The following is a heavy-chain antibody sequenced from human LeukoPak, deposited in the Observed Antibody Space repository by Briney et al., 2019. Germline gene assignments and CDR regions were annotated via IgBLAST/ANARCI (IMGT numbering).Heavy chain of an antibody. CDR3: AARGY. Sequence: PSETLSLTCTVSGGPISSDYWQWIRQPPGKGLEWIGYIYNSGSNNYNPSLKSRATISIDTSKNQFSLKLTSVTAADTAVYYCAARGYWGQGTLVTVSS. V-gene: IGHV4-59*08. D-gene: IGHD3-10*01. J-gene: IGHJ4*02. CDR2: IYNSGSN. CDR1: GGPISSDY.